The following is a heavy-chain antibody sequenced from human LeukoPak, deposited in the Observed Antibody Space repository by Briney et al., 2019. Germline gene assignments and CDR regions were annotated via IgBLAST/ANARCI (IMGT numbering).Heavy chain of an antibody. CDR3: ARDESFAGDYPY. V-gene: IGHV3-7*01. D-gene: IGHD4-17*01. CDR2: IKQDESEK. J-gene: IGHJ4*02. Sequence: GGSLRLSCAASGFTFGNYLMNWVRQAPGKGLEWVANIKQDESEKYYVDSVKGRFTISRDNAKNSLYLQIDSLRAEDTAVYYCARDESFAGDYPYWGQGTLVTVSS. CDR1: GFTFGNYL.